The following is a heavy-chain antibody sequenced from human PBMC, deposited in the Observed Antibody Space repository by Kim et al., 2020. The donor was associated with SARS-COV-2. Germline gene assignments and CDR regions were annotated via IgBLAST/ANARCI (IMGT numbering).Heavy chain of an antibody. J-gene: IGHJ4*02. D-gene: IGHD2-21*02. CDR2: IYYSGST. Sequence: SETLSLTCTVSGGSISSYYWSWIRQPPGKGLEWIGHIYYSGSTNYNPSLKSRVTISVDTSKNQFSLKLSSVTAADTAVYYCARSARLEHIVVVTATWGQGTLVTVSS. CDR1: GGSISSYY. CDR3: ARSARLEHIVVVTAT. V-gene: IGHV4-59*01.